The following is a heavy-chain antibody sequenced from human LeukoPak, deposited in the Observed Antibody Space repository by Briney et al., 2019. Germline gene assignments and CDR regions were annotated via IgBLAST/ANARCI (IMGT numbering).Heavy chain of an antibody. Sequence: VASVKVSCKVSGYALTELSMHWVRQAPGKGLEWMGGFDPEDGDTIYAQKFQDRVTMTEDTSTDTAYMELSSLRSEDTAVYYCAIVGNYYGSGSYYYWLDPWGQGTLDTVSS. CDR3: AIVGNYYGSGSYYYWLDP. J-gene: IGHJ5*02. CDR1: GYALTELS. CDR2: FDPEDGDT. V-gene: IGHV1-24*01. D-gene: IGHD3-10*01.